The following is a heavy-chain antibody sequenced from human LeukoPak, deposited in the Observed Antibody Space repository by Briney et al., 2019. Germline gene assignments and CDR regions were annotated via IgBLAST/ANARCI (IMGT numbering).Heavy chain of an antibody. D-gene: IGHD1-26*01. CDR3: AKGPSGSYYGEQEIYFDY. Sequence: ASVKVSCKASGYTFNAYHLHWVRQVPGQGPEWLGWINIYSGDTKYSQKFEGRVSMTRDTSVTTAYMDLYSLTSDDTAVYYCAKGPSGSYYGEQEIYFDYWGQGTLVTVSS. V-gene: IGHV1-2*02. CDR2: INIYSGDT. J-gene: IGHJ4*02. CDR1: GYTFNAYH.